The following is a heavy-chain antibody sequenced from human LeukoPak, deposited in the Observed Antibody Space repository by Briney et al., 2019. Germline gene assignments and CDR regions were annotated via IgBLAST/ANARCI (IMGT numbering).Heavy chain of an antibody. Sequence: PSETLSLTCTASGGSIYSGDYYWSWSRQPPGKGLEWIGYIYFDGSTYYNPSLKSRVSISMDTSKNQFSLKLSSVTAADTAVYFCAGAGGFDSWGQGTLVTVSS. CDR1: GGSIYSGDYY. V-gene: IGHV4-30-4*01. J-gene: IGHJ4*02. D-gene: IGHD3-10*01. CDR2: IYFDGST. CDR3: AGAGGFDS.